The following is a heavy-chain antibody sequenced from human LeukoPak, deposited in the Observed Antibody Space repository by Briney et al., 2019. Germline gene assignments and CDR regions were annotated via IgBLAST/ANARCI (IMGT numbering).Heavy chain of an antibody. V-gene: IGHV3-49*04. Sequence: PGRSLRLSCTASGFTFGDYGMSWVRQAPGKGLECVGFIRSKAFGATTEYAASVKGRFTMSRDGSESIAYLQMNSLKTEDTAMYYCTRNPLSGSSQNYYYMDVWGKGTTVTVSS. J-gene: IGHJ6*03. CDR1: GFTFGDYG. CDR3: TRNPLSGSSQNYYYMDV. CDR2: IRSKAFGATT. D-gene: IGHD6-13*01.